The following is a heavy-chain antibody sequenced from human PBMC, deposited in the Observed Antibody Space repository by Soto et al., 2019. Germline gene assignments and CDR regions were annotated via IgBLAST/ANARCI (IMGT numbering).Heavy chain of an antibody. Sequence: SETLSLTCTVSGGSNSSYYWSWIRQPPGKGLEWIGYIYYSGSTNYNPSLKSRVTISVDTSKNQFSLKLSSVTAADTAVYYCARGRTFDYWGQGTLGTSPQ. CDR3: ARGRTFDY. CDR1: GGSNSSYY. CDR2: IYYSGST. J-gene: IGHJ4*02. V-gene: IGHV4-59*01.